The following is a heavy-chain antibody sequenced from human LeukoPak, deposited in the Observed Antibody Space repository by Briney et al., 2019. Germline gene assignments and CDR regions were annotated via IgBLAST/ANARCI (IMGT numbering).Heavy chain of an antibody. CDR2: ISSSGSTI. Sequence: GGYLRLYGAASGFTFSSYETNWVRHAQGKGLEWVSYISSSGSTIYYADSVKGRFTISRDNAKNSLYLQMNSLRAEDTAVYYCGSMAAAGTFDYWGQGTLVTVSS. D-gene: IGHD6-13*01. J-gene: IGHJ4*02. CDR1: GFTFSSYE. V-gene: IGHV3-48*03. CDR3: GSMAAAGTFDY.